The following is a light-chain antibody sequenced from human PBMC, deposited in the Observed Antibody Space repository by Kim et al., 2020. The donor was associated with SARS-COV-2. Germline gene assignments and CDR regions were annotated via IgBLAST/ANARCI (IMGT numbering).Light chain of an antibody. J-gene: IGKJ5*01. CDR2: RIS. V-gene: IGKV1-9*01. Sequence: IQLTQSPSSLYASVGDRVTITCRASQGGGSDLAWYQQKPGKAPELLIYRISTLQSGVPSRFSGSGSGTEITLTISSLQPEDFATYYCQQLNSYPITFGQGTRLEIK. CDR3: QQLNSYPIT. CDR1: QGGGSD.